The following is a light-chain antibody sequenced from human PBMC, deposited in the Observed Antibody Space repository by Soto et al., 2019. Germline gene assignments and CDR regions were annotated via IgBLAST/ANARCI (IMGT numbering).Light chain of an antibody. CDR1: SFNIGANYD. CDR2: ANS. CDR3: TSFAGMNNFVV. J-gene: IGLJ2*01. V-gene: IGLV1-40*01. Sequence: QSVLTQPPSVSGAPGQGVTISCTGSSFNIGANYDVHWYQHLPGTGPKLLIYANSFRPSGVPDRVSASKSGNTASLTVSGLQAEDEADYYCTSFAGMNNFVVFGGGTKLTVL.